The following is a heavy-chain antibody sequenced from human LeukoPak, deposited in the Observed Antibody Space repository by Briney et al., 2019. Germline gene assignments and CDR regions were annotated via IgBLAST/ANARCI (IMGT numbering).Heavy chain of an antibody. V-gene: IGHV3-48*03. CDR3: ARTSGTYFDY. CDR2: ISSSGSTI. J-gene: IGHJ4*02. CDR1: GFTFNGYE. D-gene: IGHD1-26*01. Sequence: PGGSLRLSCAASGFTFNGYEMNWVRQAPGKGLEWVSYISSSGSTIYYADSVKGRFTISRDNAKNSLYLQMNSLIAEDTAVYYCARTSGTYFDYWGQGTLVTVSS.